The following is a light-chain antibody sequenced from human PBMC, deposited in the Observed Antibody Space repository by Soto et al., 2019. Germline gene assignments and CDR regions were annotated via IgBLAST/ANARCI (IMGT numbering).Light chain of an antibody. CDR1: QSVRSH. CDR3: QHYKNWPL. J-gene: IGKJ5*01. Sequence: IVMTQSPATLSVSPGEGVTLSCRASQSVRSHLAWYQQKPGQPPRLLIYGASTRATGIPARFSGIGFGTEFTLTISSLQSEDFAVYYCQHYKNWPLFGQGTRLEI. V-gene: IGKV3-15*01. CDR2: GAS.